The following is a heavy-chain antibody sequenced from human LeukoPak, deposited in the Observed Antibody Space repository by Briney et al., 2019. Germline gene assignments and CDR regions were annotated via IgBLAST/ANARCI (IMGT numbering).Heavy chain of an antibody. CDR3: AKQSKYYDFLSGYRNNWFDP. J-gene: IGHJ5*02. Sequence: ASVKVSCKASGYTFTGYYMHWVRQAPGQGLEWMGWINPNSGGTNYAQKFQGRVTMTRDTSISTAYMELSRLRSDDTAVYYCAKQSKYYDFLSGYRNNWFDPWGQGTLVTVSS. CDR1: GYTFTGYY. CDR2: INPNSGGT. D-gene: IGHD3-3*01. V-gene: IGHV1-2*02.